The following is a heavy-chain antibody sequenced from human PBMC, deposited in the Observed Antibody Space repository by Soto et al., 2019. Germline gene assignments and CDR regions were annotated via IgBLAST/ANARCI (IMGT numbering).Heavy chain of an antibody. CDR3: VTYDFIWGSYRVRWAY. Sequence: EVQLAESGGGLVNPGGSLRLSCVASGFPFSYSWMSWVRQAPGKVLEWVARIKSETDGGTTDYAAPVEGRFTISRDDSKNTLNLQMNSLKTEDTAVYYCVTYDFIWGSYRVRWAYWGQGTLVTVSS. D-gene: IGHD3-16*02. J-gene: IGHJ4*02. CDR2: IKSETDGGTT. CDR1: GFPFSYSW. V-gene: IGHV3-15*01.